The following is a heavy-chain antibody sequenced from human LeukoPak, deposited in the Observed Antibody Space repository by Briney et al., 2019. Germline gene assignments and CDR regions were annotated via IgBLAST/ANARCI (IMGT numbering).Heavy chain of an antibody. J-gene: IGHJ6*03. Sequence: ASVKVSCKASGYTFTSYDINWVRQATGQGLEWMGWMNPNSGNTGYAQKFQGRVTMTRNTSISTAYMELSSLRSEDTAVYYCARDGPYSSGWYRDYYYMDVWGKGTTVTVSS. CDR1: GYTFTSYD. V-gene: IGHV1-8*01. CDR2: MNPNSGNT. D-gene: IGHD6-19*01. CDR3: ARDGPYSSGWYRDYYYMDV.